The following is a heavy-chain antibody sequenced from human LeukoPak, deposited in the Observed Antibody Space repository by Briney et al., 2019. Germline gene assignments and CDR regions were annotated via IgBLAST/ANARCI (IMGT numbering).Heavy chain of an antibody. CDR2: ISSSASTI. Sequence: GGSLRLSCAASGFTFGDYYMSWIRQARGEGLEWVSYISSSASTIYYADSVKGRFTTSRDNAKNSLYLQMNSLRAEDTAVYYCARGGRQQLVWGLFDYWGQGTLVTVSS. CDR1: GFTFGDYY. V-gene: IGHV3-11*04. J-gene: IGHJ4*02. CDR3: ARGGRQQLVWGLFDY. D-gene: IGHD6-13*01.